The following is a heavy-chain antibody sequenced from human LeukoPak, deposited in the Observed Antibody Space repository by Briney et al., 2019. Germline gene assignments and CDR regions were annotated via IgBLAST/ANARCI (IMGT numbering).Heavy chain of an antibody. J-gene: IGHJ3*02. Sequence: SQTLSLTCTVSGGSISSGSYYWSWIRQPAGKGLERIGRIYTSGSTNYNPSLKSRVTISVDTSKNQFSLKLSSVTAADTAVYYCARDRTGYYVSSGYPLDAFDIWGQGTMVTVSS. CDR3: ARDRTGYYVSSGYPLDAFDI. CDR1: GGSISSGSYY. V-gene: IGHV4-61*02. D-gene: IGHD3-22*01. CDR2: IYTSGST.